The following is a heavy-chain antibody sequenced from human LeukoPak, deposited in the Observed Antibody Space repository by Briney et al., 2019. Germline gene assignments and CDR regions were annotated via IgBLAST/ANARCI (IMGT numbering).Heavy chain of an antibody. Sequence: PSETLSLTCAVYGGSFSDYYWTWIRQPPGKGLEWIGEINHSGSPNNNPSLKSRVSISFDTSKNQFSLKLTSVTAADTAVYYCEGYSYGNDAFDIWGQGTMVTVSS. V-gene: IGHV4-34*01. CDR2: INHSGSP. CDR1: GGSFSDYY. J-gene: IGHJ3*02. CDR3: EGYSYGNDAFDI. D-gene: IGHD5-18*01.